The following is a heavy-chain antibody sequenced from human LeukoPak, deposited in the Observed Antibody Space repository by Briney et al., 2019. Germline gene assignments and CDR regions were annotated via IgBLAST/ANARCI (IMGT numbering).Heavy chain of an antibody. J-gene: IGHJ4*02. V-gene: IGHV3-9*01. CDR1: GFTFDEFG. CDR3: AKAFGGNYQRAFDY. Sequence: GGSLRLSCAASGFTFDEFGMHWARQAPGKGLEWVSGVSWNSASIGYDKSVEGRFTVSRDNTNKSLYLQMNSLRPEDTAFYFCAKAFGGNYQRAFDYWGQGILVTVSS. D-gene: IGHD1-26*01. CDR2: VSWNSASI.